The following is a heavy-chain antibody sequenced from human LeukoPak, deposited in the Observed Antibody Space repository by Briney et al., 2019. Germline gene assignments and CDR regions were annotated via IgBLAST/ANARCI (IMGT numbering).Heavy chain of an antibody. CDR2: IYTSGST. V-gene: IGHV4-4*07. Sequence: SETLSLTCTVSGGSISSYYWSWIRQPAGKGLEWIGRIYTSGSTNYNPSLKSRVTMSVDTSKNQFSLKLSSVTAADTAVYYCARDLSLRIAAAGTGGSYYYYYMDVWGKGTTVTISS. J-gene: IGHJ6*03. CDR3: ARDLSLRIAAAGTGGSYYYYYMDV. CDR1: GGSISSYY. D-gene: IGHD6-13*01.